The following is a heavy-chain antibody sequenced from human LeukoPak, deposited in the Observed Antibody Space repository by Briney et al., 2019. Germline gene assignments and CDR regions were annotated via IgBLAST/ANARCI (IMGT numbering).Heavy chain of an antibody. CDR2: MYPGDSDI. D-gene: IGHD1-1*01. CDR3: ARTPLEGFSVDS. CDR1: GYRFTSYW. J-gene: IGHJ5*01. Sequence: GESLKISCKGSGYRFTSYWIGWVRQMPGRGLEWIGIMYPGDSDIRYSPSFQGHVTISADKSFRTAYLQWSSLKASDTAIYYCARTPLEGFSVDSWGQGTLVTVSS. V-gene: IGHV5-51*01.